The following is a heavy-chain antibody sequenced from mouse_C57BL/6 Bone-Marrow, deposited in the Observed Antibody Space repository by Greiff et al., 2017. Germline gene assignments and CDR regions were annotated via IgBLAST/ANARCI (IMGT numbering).Heavy chain of an antibody. J-gene: IGHJ4*01. CDR2: IDPSDSET. V-gene: IGHV1-52*01. CDR3: ARRLGAMDY. CDR1: VYTFTSYW. Sequence: QLQQPGAELVRPGSSVKLSCKASVYTFTSYWMHWVKQRPIQGLEWIGNIDPSDSETHYNQKFKDKATLTVDKSSSTAYMQLSSLTSEDSAVYYCARRLGAMDYWGQGTSVTVSS. D-gene: IGHD2-13*01.